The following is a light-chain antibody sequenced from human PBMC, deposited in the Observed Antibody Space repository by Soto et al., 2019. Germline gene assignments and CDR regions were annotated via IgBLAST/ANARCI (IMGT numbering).Light chain of an antibody. V-gene: IGKV3D-15*01. CDR3: QQYNNWSAIT. Sequence: EIVMTQSPATLSVSPGERATLSCRASQSVSSNLAWYQQKPGQAPRLLIYGASTRATGIPARFSGGGSGTEFTLTISSLQSEDFAVYYCQQYNNWSAITFGQGTRLEIK. J-gene: IGKJ5*01. CDR2: GAS. CDR1: QSVSSN.